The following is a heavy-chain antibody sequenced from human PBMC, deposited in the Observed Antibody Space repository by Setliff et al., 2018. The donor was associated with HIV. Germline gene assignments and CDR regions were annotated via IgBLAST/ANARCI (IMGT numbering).Heavy chain of an antibody. D-gene: IGHD3-10*01. CDR1: GFSISTGHY. CDR2: VYHSGST. Sequence: SETLSLTCTVSGFSISTGHYWGWVRQSPGKGLEWIGSVYHSGSTYYAASLKSRVTISVDTSKNQFSLKLTSVTAADTAVYYCARQPPLSALQVWFGDYWGQGILVTSPQ. J-gene: IGHJ4*02. CDR3: ARQPPLSALQVWFGDY. V-gene: IGHV4-38-2*02.